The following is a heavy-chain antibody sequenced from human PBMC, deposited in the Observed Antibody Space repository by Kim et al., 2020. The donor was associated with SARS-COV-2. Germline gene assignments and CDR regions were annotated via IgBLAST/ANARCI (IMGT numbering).Heavy chain of an antibody. CDR2: INYSGST. J-gene: IGHJ4*02. V-gene: IGHV4-39*07. D-gene: IGHD4-17*01. CDR3: ARSLRRTAYFDY. Sequence: SETLSLTCTVSGGSISSSSYYWGWIRQPPGKGLEWIGSINYSGSTYYNPSLKSRVTISVDTSKNQFSLKLSSVTAADTAVYYCARSLRRTAYFDYWGQGTLVTVSS. CDR1: GGSISSSSYY.